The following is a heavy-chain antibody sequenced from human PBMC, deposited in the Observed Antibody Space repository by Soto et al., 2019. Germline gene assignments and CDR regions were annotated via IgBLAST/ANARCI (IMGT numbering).Heavy chain of an antibody. J-gene: IGHJ4*02. Sequence: GSLILSCAASGFTFSSNAMNWVRQAPGKGLEWVSTISGSGGTTYYADSVKGRFTISRDNSKNTLYLQMNSLRAEDTAVYYCAKDRYGDYAFDYWGQGTLVTVSS. D-gene: IGHD4-17*01. CDR1: GFTFSSNA. CDR2: ISGSGGTT. CDR3: AKDRYGDYAFDY. V-gene: IGHV3-23*01.